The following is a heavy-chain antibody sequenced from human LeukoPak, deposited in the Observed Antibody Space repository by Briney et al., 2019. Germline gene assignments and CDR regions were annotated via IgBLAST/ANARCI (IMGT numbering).Heavy chain of an antibody. Sequence: PGGSLRLSCAASGFTFSSYSMNWVRQAPGKGLEWVSSISSSSSYIYYANSVKGRFTISRDNAKNSLYLQMNSLRAEDTAVYYCARDQIFGVVTSSGYYYYMDVWGKGTTVTVSS. J-gene: IGHJ6*03. CDR2: ISSSSSYI. V-gene: IGHV3-21*01. D-gene: IGHD3-3*01. CDR3: ARDQIFGVVTSSGYYYYMDV. CDR1: GFTFSSYS.